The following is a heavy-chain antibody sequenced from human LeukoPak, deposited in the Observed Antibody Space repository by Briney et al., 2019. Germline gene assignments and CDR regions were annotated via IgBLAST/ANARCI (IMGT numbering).Heavy chain of an antibody. J-gene: IGHJ2*01. CDR3: AKESHDRSGWYLRYFDL. CDR2: ISSSGFTM. V-gene: IGHV3-11*01. D-gene: IGHD6-19*01. Sequence: KAGGSLRLSCAASGFTFSDYYMSWIRQAPGKGLEWISYISSSGFTMDYADSVKGRFTVSRDDAKNSVSLQMNNLRAEDTAMYYCAKESHDRSGWYLRYFDLWAVAPWSRSPQ. CDR1: GFTFSDYY.